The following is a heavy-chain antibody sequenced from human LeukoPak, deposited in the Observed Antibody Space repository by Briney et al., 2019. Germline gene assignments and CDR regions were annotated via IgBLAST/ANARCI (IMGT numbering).Heavy chain of an antibody. CDR3: ARGYYDSSGYLWY. Sequence: GGSLRLSCATSGFTFSDYWMSWVRQAPGKGLEWVANINQDGSEKHYVDAVKGRFTISRDNAKNSLYLQMNSLRAEDTAVYYCARGYYDSSGYLWYWGQGTLVTVSS. J-gene: IGHJ4*02. CDR2: INQDGSEK. D-gene: IGHD3-22*01. CDR1: GFTFSDYW. V-gene: IGHV3-7*01.